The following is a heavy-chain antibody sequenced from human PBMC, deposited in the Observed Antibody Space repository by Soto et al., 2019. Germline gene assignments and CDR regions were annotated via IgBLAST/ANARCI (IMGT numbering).Heavy chain of an antibody. D-gene: IGHD3-3*01. J-gene: IGHJ6*02. Sequence: SGPTLVNPTQTLTLTCTFSGFSLSTSGMCVSWIRQPPGKALEWLALIDWDDDKYYSTSLKTRLTISKDTSKNQVVLTMTNMDPVDTATYYCARIQSTVYDFWSGHYYYYGMDVWGQGTTVTVSS. V-gene: IGHV2-70*01. CDR3: ARIQSTVYDFWSGHYYYYGMDV. CDR2: IDWDDDK. CDR1: GFSLSTSGMC.